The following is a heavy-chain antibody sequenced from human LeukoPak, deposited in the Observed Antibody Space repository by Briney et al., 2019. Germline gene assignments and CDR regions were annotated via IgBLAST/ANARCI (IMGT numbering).Heavy chain of an antibody. CDR2: INSDGSST. D-gene: IGHD6-19*01. V-gene: IGHV3-74*01. Sequence: VQPGGSLRLSCEASGFTLSSYWMHWVRQVPGKGLVWVSRINSDGSSTSYADSAKGRFTISRDNSKNTLYLQMNSLKAEDTAVYHCARVSSGRQWVPFDSWGQGTLVTVSS. J-gene: IGHJ4*02. CDR3: ARVSSGRQWVPFDS. CDR1: GFTLSSYW.